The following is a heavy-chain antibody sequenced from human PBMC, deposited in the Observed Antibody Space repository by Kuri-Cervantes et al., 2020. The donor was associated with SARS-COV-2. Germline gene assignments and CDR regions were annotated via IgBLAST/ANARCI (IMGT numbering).Heavy chain of an antibody. CDR3: ARAVKRFDY. CDR2: IYYSGST. J-gene: IGHJ4*02. Sequence: SETLSLTCTVSGGSISSYYWSWIRQPPGKGLEWIGYIYYSGSTNYNPSLKSRVTISVDTSKNQFSLKLSSVTAADTAVYHCARAVKRFDYWGQGTLVTVSS. D-gene: IGHD2/OR15-2a*01. CDR1: GGSISSYY. V-gene: IGHV4-59*12.